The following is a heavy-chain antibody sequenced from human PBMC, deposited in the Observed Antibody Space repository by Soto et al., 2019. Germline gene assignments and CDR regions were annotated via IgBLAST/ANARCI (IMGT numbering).Heavy chain of an antibody. J-gene: IGHJ6*02. D-gene: IGHD3-3*01. Sequence: GGSLRLSCAASGFTFSSYGMHWVRQAPGKGLEWVAVISYDGSNKYYADSVKGRFTISRDNSKNTLYLQMNSLRAEDTAVYYCAKDGDTILVYYYYGMDVWGQGTTVTVSS. CDR2: ISYDGSNK. CDR3: AKDGDTILVYYYYGMDV. CDR1: GFTFSSYG. V-gene: IGHV3-30*18.